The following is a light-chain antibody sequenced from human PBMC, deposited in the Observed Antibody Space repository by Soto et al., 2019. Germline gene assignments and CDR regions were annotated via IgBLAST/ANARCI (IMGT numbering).Light chain of an antibody. V-gene: IGLV1-44*01. CDR2: NNS. CDR3: AAWDDSLNGYV. J-gene: IGLJ1*01. CDR1: GSNIGSNT. Sequence: QSVLTQPPSASGSPGQRVTISCSGSGSNIGSNTVNWYQQLPGTAPKLLIYNNSQRPSGVPDRFSGSKSGTSASLAISGRQSDIEAYYYCAAWDDSLNGYVFGLGTKLTVL.